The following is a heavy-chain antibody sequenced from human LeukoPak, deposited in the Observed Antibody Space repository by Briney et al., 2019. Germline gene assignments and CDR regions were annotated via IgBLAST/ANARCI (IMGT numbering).Heavy chain of an antibody. D-gene: IGHD3-22*01. V-gene: IGHV4-39*07. CDR3: ARGWAYYYDSKSICYMDV. Sequence: MPSETLSLTCTVSGGSISSSSYYWGWIRQPPGKGLEWIGSIYYSGSTYYNPSLKSRLTISVDTSKNQFSLKLSSVTAADTAVYYCARGWAYYYDSKSICYMDVWGKGTTVTISS. CDR2: IYYSGST. J-gene: IGHJ6*03. CDR1: GGSISSSSYY.